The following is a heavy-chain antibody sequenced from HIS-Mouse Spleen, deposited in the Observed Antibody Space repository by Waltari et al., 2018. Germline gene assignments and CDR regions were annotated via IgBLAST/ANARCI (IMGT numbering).Heavy chain of an antibody. CDR3: ARHYYYGSGSYYFDY. J-gene: IGHJ4*02. V-gene: IGHV3-53*02. Sequence: EVQLVETGGGLIQAGGSLRRFCAAPGFTVQRHYMSRVPQAPGKGLEWVSVIYSGGSTYYADSVKGRFTISRDNSKNTLYLQMNSLRAEDTAVYYCARHYYYGSGSYYFDYWGQGTLVTVSS. CDR1: GFTVQRHY. D-gene: IGHD3-10*01. CDR2: IYSGGST.